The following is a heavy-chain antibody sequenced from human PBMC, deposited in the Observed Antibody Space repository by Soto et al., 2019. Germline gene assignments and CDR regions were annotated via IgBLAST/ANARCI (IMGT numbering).Heavy chain of an antibody. CDR1: GSIFTSYW. J-gene: IGHJ4*02. CDR3: ARPRRRFGGQYYLDY. D-gene: IGHD3-10*01. CDR2: IYTGDSDA. V-gene: IGHV5-51*01. Sequence: GERLKISGKGSGSIFTSYWSGGVRQMPGKGLEWMGIIYTGDSDAGYSPSFQGQVTISADKSISTAYLQWSSLKASDTDMYYCARPRRRFGGQYYLDYWGQGILVTDSS.